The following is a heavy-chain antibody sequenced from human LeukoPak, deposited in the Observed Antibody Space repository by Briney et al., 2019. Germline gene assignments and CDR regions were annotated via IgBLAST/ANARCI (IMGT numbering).Heavy chain of an antibody. CDR3: VRVDDHGSRNDGTWFNP. V-gene: IGHV1-8*01. CDR1: GYTFTSYA. J-gene: IGHJ5*02. D-gene: IGHD3-10*01. Sequence: GASVKVSCKASGYTFTSYAIDWVRQAPGQGLEWMGWMNPNNGDSGYTQKFQGRVTMTRDTSISTAYMELSSLTSEDAAVYYCVRVDDHGSRNDGTWFNPWGQGTLVTVSS. CDR2: MNPNNGDS.